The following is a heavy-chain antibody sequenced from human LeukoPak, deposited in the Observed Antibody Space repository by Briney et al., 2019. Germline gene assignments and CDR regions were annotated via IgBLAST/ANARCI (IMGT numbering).Heavy chain of an antibody. D-gene: IGHD4-17*01. CDR3: AKDLERDYRLGCDY. V-gene: IGHV3-23*01. J-gene: IGHJ4*02. Sequence: GGSLRLSCAASGFTFSSYAMSWVRQAPGKGLEWVSAISGSGGSTYYADSVKGRFTISRDNSKNTLYLQMNSLRAEDTAVYYCAKDLERDYRLGCDYWGQGTLVTVSS. CDR2: ISGSGGST. CDR1: GFTFSSYA.